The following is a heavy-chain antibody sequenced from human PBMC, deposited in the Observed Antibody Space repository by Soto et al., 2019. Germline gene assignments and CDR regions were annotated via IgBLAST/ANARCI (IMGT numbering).Heavy chain of an antibody. CDR2: IYHSGST. CDR1: GGSISSSNW. V-gene: IGHV4-4*02. D-gene: IGHD3-22*01. Sequence: QVQLQESGPGLVKPSGTLSLTCAVSGGSISSSNWWSWVRQPPGKGLEWIGEIYHSGSTNYNPSLKNRVTISVHKSKNQFSLKLSSVTAADPAVYYCARGAQTYYYDSSGYSWFDPWGQGTLVTVSS. J-gene: IGHJ5*02. CDR3: ARGAQTYYYDSSGYSWFDP.